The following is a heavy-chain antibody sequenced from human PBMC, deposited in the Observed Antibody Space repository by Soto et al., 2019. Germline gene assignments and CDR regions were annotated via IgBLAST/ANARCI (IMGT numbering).Heavy chain of an antibody. D-gene: IGHD1-26*01. CDR1: GGTFSSYA. CDR2: IIPILGIA. Sequence: ASVKVSCKASGGTFSSYAISWVRQAPGQGLEWMGRIIPILGIANYAQKFQGRVTITADKSTSTAYMELSSLRSEDTAVYYCAGGLSGSYRYYYGMDVWGQGTTVTVSS. J-gene: IGHJ6*02. CDR3: AGGLSGSYRYYYGMDV. V-gene: IGHV1-69*04.